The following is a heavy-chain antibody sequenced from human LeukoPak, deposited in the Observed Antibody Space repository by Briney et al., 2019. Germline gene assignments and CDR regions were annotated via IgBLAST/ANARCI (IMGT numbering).Heavy chain of an antibody. CDR3: AKSPHWIQLYYYYMDV. CDR1: GFTFSSYS. V-gene: IGHV3-21*04. CDR2: ISSSSSYI. D-gene: IGHD5-18*01. Sequence: PGGSLRLSCAASGFTFSSYSMNWVRQAPGKGLEWVSSISSSSSYIYYADSVKGRFTISRDNAKNSLYLQMNSLRAEDTAVYYCAKSPHWIQLYYYYMDVWGKGTTVTVSS. J-gene: IGHJ6*03.